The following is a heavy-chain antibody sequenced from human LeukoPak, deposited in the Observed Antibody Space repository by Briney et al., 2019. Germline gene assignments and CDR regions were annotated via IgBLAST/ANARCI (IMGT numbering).Heavy chain of an antibody. CDR2: IIPIFGTA. Sequence: ASVKVSCKASGGTFSSYTISWVRQAPGQGLGWMGGIIPIFGTANYAQKFQGRVTITADESTSTAYMELSSLRSEDTAVYYCARDHYGSDSEMASDYWGQGTLVTVSS. D-gene: IGHD3-10*01. V-gene: IGHV1-69*13. J-gene: IGHJ4*02. CDR1: GGTFSSYT. CDR3: ARDHYGSDSEMASDY.